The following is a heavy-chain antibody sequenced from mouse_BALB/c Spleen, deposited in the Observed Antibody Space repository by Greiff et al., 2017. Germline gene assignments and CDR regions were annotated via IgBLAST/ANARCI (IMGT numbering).Heavy chain of an antibody. J-gene: IGHJ4*01. CDR2: INSNGGST. CDR3: AREHYDYAMDY. CDR1: GFTFSSYG. Sequence: DVKLQESGGGLVQPGGSLKLSCAASGFTFSSYGMSWVRQTPDKRLELVATINSNGGSTYYPDSVKGRFTISRDNAKNTLYLQMSSLKSEDTAMYYCAREHYDYAMDYWGQGTSVTVSS. V-gene: IGHV5-6-3*01. D-gene: IGHD2-4*01.